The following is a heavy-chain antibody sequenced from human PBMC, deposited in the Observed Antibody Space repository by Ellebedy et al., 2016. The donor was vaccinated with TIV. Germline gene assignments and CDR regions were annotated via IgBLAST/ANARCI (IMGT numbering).Heavy chain of an antibody. CDR2: ISYDGSNK. D-gene: IGHD2-2*01. CDR3: ARDTTTLIVVVPAAIDY. Sequence: GESLKISCAASGFTFSSYGMHWVRQAPGKGLEWVAVISYDGSNKYYADSVKGRFTISRDNSKNMLYLQMNSLRAEDTAVYYCARDTTTLIVVVPAAIDYWGQGTLVTVSS. CDR1: GFTFSSYG. J-gene: IGHJ4*02. V-gene: IGHV3-30*03.